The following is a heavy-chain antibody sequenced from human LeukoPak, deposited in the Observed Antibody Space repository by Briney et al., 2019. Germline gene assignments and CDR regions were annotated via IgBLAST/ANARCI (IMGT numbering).Heavy chain of an antibody. V-gene: IGHV4-61*02. CDR1: GGSISSGSYY. J-gene: IGHJ3*02. CDR3: AGSYRYAFDI. Sequence: SQTLSLTCTVSGGSISSGSYYWSWIRQPAGKGLEWIGRIYTSGSTNYNPSLKSRVTISVDTSNNQFSLKLSSVTAADTAVYYCAGSYRYAFDIWGQGTMVTVSS. CDR2: IYTSGST. D-gene: IGHD1-26*01.